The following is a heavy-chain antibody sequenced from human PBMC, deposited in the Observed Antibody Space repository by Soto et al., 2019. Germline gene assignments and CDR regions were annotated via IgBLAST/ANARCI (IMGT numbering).Heavy chain of an antibody. CDR2: IYYSGST. D-gene: IGHD3-3*01. CDR3: ARVKFYFWSGYPYNWFSP. V-gene: IGHV4-59*01. CDR1: GGSISSYY. J-gene: IGHJ5*02. Sequence: PSETLSLTCTVSGGSISSYYWSWIRQPPGKGLEWIGYIYYSGSTNYNPSLKSRVTISVDTSKNQFSLKLSSVTAADTAVYYCARVKFYFWSGYPYNWFSPWGKGTLVPVSS.